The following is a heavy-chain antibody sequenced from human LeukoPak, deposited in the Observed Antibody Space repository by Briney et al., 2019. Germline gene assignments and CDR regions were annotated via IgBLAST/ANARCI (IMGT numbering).Heavy chain of an antibody. CDR2: IYPGDSDT. V-gene: IGHV5-51*01. CDR3: ARIGSSSWYESTWAFDI. D-gene: IGHD6-13*01. J-gene: IGHJ3*02. CDR1: GYSFTSYW. Sequence: GESLKISCKGSGYSFTSYWIGWVRPMPGKGLEWMGIIYPGDSDTRYSPSFQGQVTISADKSISTAYLQWSSLKASDTAMYYCARIGSSSWYESTWAFDIWGQGTMVTVSS.